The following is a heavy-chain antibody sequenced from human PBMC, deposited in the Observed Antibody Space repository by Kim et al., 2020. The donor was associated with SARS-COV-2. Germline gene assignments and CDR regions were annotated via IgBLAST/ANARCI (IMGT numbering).Heavy chain of an antibody. J-gene: IGHJ6*03. Sequence: GGSLRLSCAASGFTFSSYAMSWVRQAPGKGLEWVSAISGSGGSTYYADSVKGRFTISRDNSKNTLYLQMNSLRAEDTAVYYCAKDPSSSSLYYYYYRDVWGKGTTVTVSS. CDR1: GFTFSSYA. CDR3: AKDPSSSSLYYYYYRDV. D-gene: IGHD2-2*01. CDR2: ISGSGGST. V-gene: IGHV3-23*01.